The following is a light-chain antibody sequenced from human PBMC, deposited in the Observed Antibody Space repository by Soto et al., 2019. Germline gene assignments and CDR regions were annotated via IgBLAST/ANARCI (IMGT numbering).Light chain of an antibody. Sequence: DIQITQSPSSLSSSVGDRFTITCRASQNIFNYLNWYQQKPGKAPNLLIYAASNLQSGVPSRFSGSGSGTDFTLTISSLQREDFAIYHCQQSYSAPLTFGQGTKVDIK. CDR1: QNIFNY. J-gene: IGKJ1*01. CDR2: AAS. V-gene: IGKV1-39*01. CDR3: QQSYSAPLT.